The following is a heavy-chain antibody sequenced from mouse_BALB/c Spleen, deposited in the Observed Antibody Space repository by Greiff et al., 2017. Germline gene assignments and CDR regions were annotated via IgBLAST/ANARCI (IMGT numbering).Heavy chain of an antibody. CDR1: GYTFSSYW. V-gene: IGHV1-9*01. CDR3: ASFGGYDGAMDY. J-gene: IGHJ4*01. D-gene: IGHD2-14*01. Sequence: QVQLQQSGAELMKPGASVKISCKATGYTFSSYWIEWVKQRPGHGLEWIGEILPGSGSTNYNEKFKGKATFTEDTSSNTAYMQLSSLTSEDSAVYYCASFGGYDGAMDYWGQGTSVTVSS. CDR2: ILPGSGST.